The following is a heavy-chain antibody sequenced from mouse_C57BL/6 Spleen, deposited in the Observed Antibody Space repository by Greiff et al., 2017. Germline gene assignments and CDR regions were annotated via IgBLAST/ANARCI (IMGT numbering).Heavy chain of an antibody. CDR2: IYPGSGST. Sequence: QVQLQQPGAELVKPGASVKMSCKASGYTFTSYWITWVKQRPGQGLEWIGDIYPGSGSTNYNEKFKSKATLTVDTSSSTAYMQLSSLTSEDSAVYYCAKEGSIYYDAAYWGQGTLVTVSA. CDR3: AKEGSIYYDAAY. V-gene: IGHV1-55*01. J-gene: IGHJ3*01. D-gene: IGHD1-1*01. CDR1: GYTFTSYW.